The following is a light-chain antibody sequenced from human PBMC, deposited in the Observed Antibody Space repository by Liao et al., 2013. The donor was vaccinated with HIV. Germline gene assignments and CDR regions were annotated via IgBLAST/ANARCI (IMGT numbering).Light chain of an antibody. Sequence: SYVLTQPPSVSVAPGKTATITCGGDNIGSESVHWYQQKPGQAPVLVIYSDSDRPSGIPERFSGSNSGNTATLTISRVEAGDEADYYCQVWDSSSDYWVFGGGTKLTVL. CDR2: SDS. CDR1: NIGSES. J-gene: IGLJ3*02. CDR3: QVWDSSSDYWV. V-gene: IGLV3-21*01.